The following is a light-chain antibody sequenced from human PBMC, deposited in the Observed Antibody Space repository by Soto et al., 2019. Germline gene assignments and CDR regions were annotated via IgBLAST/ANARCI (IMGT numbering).Light chain of an antibody. V-gene: IGLV2-14*01. J-gene: IGLJ3*02. Sequence: QSVLTQSASVSGSPGQSITISCTGTSSDVGGYNYVSWYQQHPGKAPKLIIYDVSNRPSGVSTRFSGSKSGNTASLTISGLQAEDEADYSSGSHTSTNSWVFGGGTKLTVL. CDR2: DVS. CDR3: GSHTSTNSWV. CDR1: SSDVGGYNY.